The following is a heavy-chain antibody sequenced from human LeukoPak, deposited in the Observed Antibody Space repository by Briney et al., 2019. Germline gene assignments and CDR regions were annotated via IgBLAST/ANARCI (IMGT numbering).Heavy chain of an antibody. Sequence: PGGSLRLSCAASGFTFSSYAMSWVRQAPGKGLEWVSAISGSGGSTYYADSVKGRSTISRDNSKNTLYLQMNSLRAEDTAVYYCAKPSAEYQLPSYYYYYYMDVWGKGTTVTVSS. CDR3: AKPSAEYQLPSYYYYYYMDV. J-gene: IGHJ6*03. CDR2: ISGSGGST. CDR1: GFTFSSYA. V-gene: IGHV3-23*01. D-gene: IGHD2-2*01.